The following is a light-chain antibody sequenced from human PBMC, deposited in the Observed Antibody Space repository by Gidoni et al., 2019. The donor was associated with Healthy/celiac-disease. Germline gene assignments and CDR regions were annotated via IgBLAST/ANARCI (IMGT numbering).Light chain of an antibody. CDR2: DAS. Sequence: IQFTHSPSSLPASVGDRVPITCRASLCINSYLDWYQQKPGKATKLLICDASTLQRWVPSRFTGGRCGTDFTLPISSMQHEDFAAYYCRQLNNYPPFTFGAGTKVDIK. J-gene: IGKJ3*01. CDR1: LCINSY. V-gene: IGKV1-9*01. CDR3: RQLNNYPPFT.